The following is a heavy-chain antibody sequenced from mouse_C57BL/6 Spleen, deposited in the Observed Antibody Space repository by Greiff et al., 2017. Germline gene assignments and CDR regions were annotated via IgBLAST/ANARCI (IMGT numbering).Heavy chain of an antibody. J-gene: IGHJ2*01. D-gene: IGHD1-1*01. CDR3: ARRGSSPFDY. CDR1: GYTFTSYW. CDR2: IDPSDSYT. V-gene: IGHV1-69*01. Sequence: QVQLQQPGAELVMPGASVKLSCKASGYTFTSYWMHWVKQRPGQGLEWIGEIDPSDSYTNSNQKFKGKSTLTVDKSSSTAYMQLSSLTSEDSAVYYCARRGSSPFDYWGQGTTLTVSS.